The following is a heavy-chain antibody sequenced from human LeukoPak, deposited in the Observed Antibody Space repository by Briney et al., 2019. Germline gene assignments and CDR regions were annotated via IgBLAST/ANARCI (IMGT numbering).Heavy chain of an antibody. CDR3: ARDLTALRFLEWLPLYGMDV. D-gene: IGHD3-3*01. CDR1: GFTFSSYW. J-gene: IGHJ6*02. V-gene: IGHV3-7*01. CDR2: IKKDWSEK. Sequence: GGSLRLSWAASGFTFSSYWMRWGRQAPGKGLGGVGHIKKDWSEKYYVDSVKGRFTISRDNAKNSLYLQMNSLRAEDTAVYYCARDLTALRFLEWLPLYGMDVWGQGTTVTVSS.